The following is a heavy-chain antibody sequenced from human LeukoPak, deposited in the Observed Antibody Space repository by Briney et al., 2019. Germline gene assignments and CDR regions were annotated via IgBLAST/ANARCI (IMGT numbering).Heavy chain of an antibody. V-gene: IGHV3-21*01. Sequence: GGSLRLSCAASGFTFSSYSMNWVRQAPGKGLEWVSSISSRSTYIYHADSVKGRFTISRDNAKNSLFLQMNSLRAEDTAVYYCARGRELLWFGESPDGWFDPWGQGILVTVSS. CDR1: GFTFSSYS. CDR2: ISSRSTYI. D-gene: IGHD3-10*01. J-gene: IGHJ5*02. CDR3: ARGRELLWFGESPDGWFDP.